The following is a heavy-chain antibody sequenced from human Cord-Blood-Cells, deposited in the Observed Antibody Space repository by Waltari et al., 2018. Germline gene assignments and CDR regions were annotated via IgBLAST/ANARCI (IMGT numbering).Heavy chain of an antibody. D-gene: IGHD6-13*01. CDR3: ATPRYSSSWCFDY. CDR2: FDPEDGET. Sequence: VPLVQSGAAGKKPGASVKVPCQVSGYPLTHFSMPWLRQAPGKGLEWMGGFDPEDGETIYAQKCQGRVTMTEDTSTDTAYMELSSLRSEDTAVYYCATPRYSSSWCFDYWGQGTLVTVSS. CDR1: GYPLTHFS. J-gene: IGHJ4*02. V-gene: IGHV1-24*01.